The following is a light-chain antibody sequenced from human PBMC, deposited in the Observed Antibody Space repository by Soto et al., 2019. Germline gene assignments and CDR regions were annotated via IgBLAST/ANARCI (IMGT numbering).Light chain of an antibody. CDR1: SSDVCGYNY. J-gene: IGLJ1*01. CDR3: SSYAGXSNV. V-gene: IGLV2-8*01. CDR2: EVN. Sequence: QSLLTQPPSASGSPVQSVAISCTGTSSDVCGYNYFSWYQQHQGKDPKLMIYEVNNRPSGVPDRFSGSKSGNTASLTVSGLQAEDEADYYGSSYAGXSNVVGSGNKVXV.